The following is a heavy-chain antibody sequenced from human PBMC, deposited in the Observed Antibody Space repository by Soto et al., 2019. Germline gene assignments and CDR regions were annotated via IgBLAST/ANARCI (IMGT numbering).Heavy chain of an antibody. D-gene: IGHD3-10*01. CDR3: AKERFGSGTLRWFDP. CDR2: ISTNGGST. V-gene: IGHV3-23*01. CDR1: EFTFSSYA. Sequence: VQLLESGGGLVQPGGSLRLSCAASEFTFSSYAMSWVRQAPGRGLEWVSAISTNGGSTYYADSVKGRFTISRDNSKNTLSLQMNSLRAEDTAVYYCAKERFGSGTLRWFDPWGQGTLVTVSS. J-gene: IGHJ5*02.